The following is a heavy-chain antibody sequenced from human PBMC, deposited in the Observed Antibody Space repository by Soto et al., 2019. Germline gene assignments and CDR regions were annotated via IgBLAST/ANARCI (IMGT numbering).Heavy chain of an antibody. Sequence: QVQLVQSGAEVKKPGSSVKVSCKASGGTFSSYAISWVRQAPGQGLQWMGGIIPIFGIANYAQKFQGRVTITADKSTSTAYMELSSLRSEDTAVYYCASRGSSRLTFDIWGQGTMVTVSS. CDR2: IIPIFGIA. V-gene: IGHV1-69*17. CDR1: GGTFSSYA. J-gene: IGHJ3*02. D-gene: IGHD6-6*01. CDR3: ASRGSSRLTFDI.